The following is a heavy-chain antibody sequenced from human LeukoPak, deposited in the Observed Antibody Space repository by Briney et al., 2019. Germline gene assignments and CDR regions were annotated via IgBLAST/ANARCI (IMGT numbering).Heavy chain of an antibody. D-gene: IGHD3-10*01. CDR1: GFTFSSYA. CDR2: ISYDGSNK. J-gene: IGHJ4*02. V-gene: IGHV3-30*04. CDR3: AKDVGRYYYGSGSPDY. Sequence: PGRSLRLSCAASGFTFSSYAIHWVRQAPGKGLEWVAVISYDGSNKYYADSVKGRFTISRDNSKNTLYLQMNSLRAEGTAVYYCAKDVGRYYYGSGSPDYWGQGTLVTVSS.